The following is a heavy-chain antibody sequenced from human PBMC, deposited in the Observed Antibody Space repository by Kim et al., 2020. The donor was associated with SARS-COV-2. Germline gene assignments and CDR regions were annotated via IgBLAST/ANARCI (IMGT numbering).Heavy chain of an antibody. D-gene: IGHD1-1*01. J-gene: IGHJ4*02. Sequence: GGSLRLSCAASGFTFSHNTLHWVRQAPGRGLEWVALLSSDESNEYYADSVKGRFTISRDNAKNTLFLQMNDLKTEDTALYFCATLEYYFDYWAQGTLVAVSS. V-gene: IGHV3-30-3*01. CDR2: LSSDESNE. CDR1: GFTFSHNT. CDR3: ATLEYYFDY.